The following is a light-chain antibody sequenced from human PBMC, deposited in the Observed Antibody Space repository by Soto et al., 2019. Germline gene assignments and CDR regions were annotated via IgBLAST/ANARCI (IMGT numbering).Light chain of an antibody. CDR2: KAT. CDR1: QSISSG. J-gene: IGKJ2*01. Sequence: DIQMTQSPSTLSASVGDGVTITCRASQSISSGLAWYQQKPGKAPKLLIYKATNLQTGVPSRFSGSGSGTDFSLTISSLQPVDSATYYCQHYNNFQYTFGQGTKVEI. CDR3: QHYNNFQYT. V-gene: IGKV1-5*03.